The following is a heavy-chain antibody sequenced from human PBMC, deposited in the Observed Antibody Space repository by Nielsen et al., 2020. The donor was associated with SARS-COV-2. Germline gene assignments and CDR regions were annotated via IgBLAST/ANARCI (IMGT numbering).Heavy chain of an antibody. Sequence: ASVKISCKASGYTFTSYGISWVRQASGQGLEWMGWISAYNGNTNYAQKLQGRVTMTTDTSTSTAYMELRSLRSDDTAVYYCARDAGPDIVATTNYYYYGMDVWGQGTTVTVSS. CDR2: ISAYNGNT. J-gene: IGHJ6*02. V-gene: IGHV1-18*01. D-gene: IGHD5-12*01. CDR1: GYTFTSYG. CDR3: ARDAGPDIVATTNYYYYGMDV.